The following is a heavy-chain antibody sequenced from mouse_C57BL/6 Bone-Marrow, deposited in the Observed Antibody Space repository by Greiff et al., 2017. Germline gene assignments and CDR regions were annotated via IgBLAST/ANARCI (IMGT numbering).Heavy chain of an antibody. CDR3: ARRGPYWYFDV. J-gene: IGHJ1*03. V-gene: IGHV5-2*03. Sequence: DVMLVESGGGLVQPGESLKLSCESNEYEFPSHDMSWVRKTPEQRLELVAAINSDGGSTYYPDTMERRFIISRDNTKKTLYLQMSSLRSEDTSLYYCARRGPYWYFDVWGTGTTVTVSS. CDR1: EYEFPSHD. CDR2: INSDGGST.